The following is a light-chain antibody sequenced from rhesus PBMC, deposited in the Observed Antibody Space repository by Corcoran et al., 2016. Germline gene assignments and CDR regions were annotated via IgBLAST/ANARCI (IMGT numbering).Light chain of an antibody. V-gene: IGKV3-40*03. CDR1: QSVGSY. CDR2: SAY. J-gene: IGKJ2*01. CDR3: QQYNDVLPS. Sequence: EIVMTQSPATLSLSPGETATLSCRASQSVGSYLAWYQQKPGQAPKLLVHSAYFRATGIPDRFSGSWSRTDFTLNSSSLEPEYVGVYHCQQYNDVLPSFGQGTKVEIK.